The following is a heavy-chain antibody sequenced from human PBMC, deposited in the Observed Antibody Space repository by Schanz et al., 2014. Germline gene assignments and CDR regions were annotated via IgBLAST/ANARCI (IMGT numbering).Heavy chain of an antibody. D-gene: IGHD1-26*01. CDR2: ISGSSRTI. J-gene: IGHJ4*02. CDR3: ARGGSGSHYHLDY. V-gene: IGHV3-48*01. Sequence: VQLVESGGGVVQPGRSLRLSCAASGFNFGSHGMHWVRQAPGKGLEWVSYISGSSRTIYYADSMKGRFTVSRDNAENAIYRQMNSLRAEDTGLYFCARGGSGSHYHLDYWGQGTLVTVSS. CDR1: GFNFGSHG.